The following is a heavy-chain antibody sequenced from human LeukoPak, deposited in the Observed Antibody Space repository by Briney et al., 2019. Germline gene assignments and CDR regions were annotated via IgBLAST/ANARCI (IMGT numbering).Heavy chain of an antibody. CDR3: TLPWGSGSYYDF. Sequence: GGSLRLSCAASGFTFSNAWLNWVRHAPGKGLECVGHIKSKTDGGTTDYPAPVKGRFTISRDDSKNTLFLQMNSLKTEPPAVYYCTLPWGSGSYYDFWGQGTLVTVSS. J-gene: IGHJ4*02. D-gene: IGHD3-10*01. CDR1: GFTFSNAW. CDR2: IKSKTDGGTT. V-gene: IGHV3-15*01.